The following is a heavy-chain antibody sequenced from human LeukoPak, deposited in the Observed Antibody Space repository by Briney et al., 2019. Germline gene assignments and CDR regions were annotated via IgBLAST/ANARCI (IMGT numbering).Heavy chain of an antibody. V-gene: IGHV3-23*01. J-gene: IGHJ4*02. CDR3: AKEYSSDPRGYFDY. Sequence: GGSLRLSCAASGFTFLNYAMSWVRQAPGKGLEWVSAISGSGGSTYYADSVKGRFTISRDNSKNTLYLHMNSLRAEDAAVYYCAKEYSSDPRGYFDYWGQGTLVTVSS. CDR2: ISGSGGST. CDR1: GFTFLNYA. D-gene: IGHD6-19*01.